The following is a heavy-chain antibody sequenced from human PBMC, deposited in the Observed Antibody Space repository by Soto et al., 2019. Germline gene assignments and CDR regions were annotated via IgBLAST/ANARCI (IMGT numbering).Heavy chain of an antibody. Sequence: QVQLVQSGAEVKKPGSSVKVSCKASGGTFSRYSITWVRQAPGHGLEWIGRIIPIFGIASYAQKFQGRVTITADGSTSTAHMELSSLRSDDTAVYYCAREDRDRETGLVPAAIDGMDVWGQGTTVTVSS. D-gene: IGHD2-2*01. CDR3: AREDRDRETGLVPAAIDGMDV. J-gene: IGHJ6*02. CDR2: IIPIFGIA. V-gene: IGHV1-69*08. CDR1: GGTFSRYS.